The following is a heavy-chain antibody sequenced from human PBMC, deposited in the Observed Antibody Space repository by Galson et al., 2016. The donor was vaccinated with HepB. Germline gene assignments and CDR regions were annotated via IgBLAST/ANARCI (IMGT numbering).Heavy chain of an antibody. V-gene: IGHV4-4*02. CDR2: IYYTGTT. J-gene: IGHJ4*02. CDR1: GGSVSSHNW. CDR3: ARERGLSSGSTTDY. D-gene: IGHD6-19*01. Sequence: SETLSLTCAVSGGSVSSHNWWSWVRQTPGKGLEWIGTIYYTGTTFYNPSLKSRVTISVDTSKNQFSLNLSSVTAADTAVYFCARERGLSSGSTTDYWGQGALITVSS.